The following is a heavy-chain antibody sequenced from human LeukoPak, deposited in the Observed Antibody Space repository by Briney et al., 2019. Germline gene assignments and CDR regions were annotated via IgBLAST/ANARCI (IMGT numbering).Heavy chain of an antibody. J-gene: IGHJ3*02. CDR1: GFSSSIYG. CDR3: AKPGRGGWTYGSDTFDI. D-gene: IGHD5-18*01. Sequence: GGPLRLXCVVSGFSSSIYGMHWVRPAPGKGLESLLFMRFDGSDKFYGNSVKGRFTISRDNSKNTLYLQMNSPRAEDSAVYYCAKPGRGGWTYGSDTFDIRGQGTKVTVSS. CDR2: MRFDGSDK. V-gene: IGHV3-30*02.